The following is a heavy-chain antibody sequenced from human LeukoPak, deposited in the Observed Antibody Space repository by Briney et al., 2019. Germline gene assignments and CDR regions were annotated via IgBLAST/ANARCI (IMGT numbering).Heavy chain of an antibody. D-gene: IGHD3-22*01. CDR3: ARDRQYYYDSSGFDALDI. V-gene: IGHV1-18*01. J-gene: IGHJ3*02. CDR2: ISAYNGNT. Sequence: ASVKVSCKASGYTFTSYGISWVRQAPGQGLEWMGCISAYNGNTNYAQKLQGRVTMTTDTSTSTAYMELRSLRSDDTAVYYCARDRQYYYDSSGFDALDIWGQGTMVTVSS. CDR1: GYTFTSYG.